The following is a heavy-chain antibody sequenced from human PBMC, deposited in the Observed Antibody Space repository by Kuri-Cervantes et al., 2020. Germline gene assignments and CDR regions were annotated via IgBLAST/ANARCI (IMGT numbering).Heavy chain of an antibody. J-gene: IGHJ4*02. CDR3: AKAVSGTTEVFDH. CDR1: GFTFSAYN. Sequence: GGSLRLSCAASGFTFSAYNMYWVRQPPGKGLEWVAFMRRDERDKNYADSVRGRFTVSRDNSKNTLLLQMNSLRTDDTAVYYCAKAVSGTTEVFDHWGQGTLVTVSS. CDR2: MRRDERDK. D-gene: IGHD1/OR15-1a*01. V-gene: IGHV3-30*02.